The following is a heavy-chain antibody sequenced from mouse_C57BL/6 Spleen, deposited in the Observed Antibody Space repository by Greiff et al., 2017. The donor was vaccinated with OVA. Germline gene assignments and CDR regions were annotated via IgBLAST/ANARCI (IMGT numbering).Heavy chain of an antibody. J-gene: IGHJ1*03. CDR3: ATGPYYGSSYACFDV. Sequence: QVQLKESGAELVRPGTSVKVSCKASGYAFTNYLIEWVKQRPGQGLEWIGVINPGSGGTNYNEKFKGKATLTADKSSSTAYMHLSSRTSENAAIYFCATGPYYGSSYACFDVWGTGTTVTVSA. CDR1: GYAFTNYL. CDR2: INPGSGGT. V-gene: IGHV1-54*01. D-gene: IGHD1-1*01.